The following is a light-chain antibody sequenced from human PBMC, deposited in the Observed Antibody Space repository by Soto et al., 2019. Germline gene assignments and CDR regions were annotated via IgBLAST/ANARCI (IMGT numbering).Light chain of an antibody. V-gene: IGKV1-8*01. CDR3: QQYYSYPRT. Sequence: IQMTPSPSTLSASVVDRFTITCLASQGISSYLAWYQQKPGKAPKLLIYAASTLQSGVPSRFSGSGSGTDFTLTISCLQSEDFATYYCQQYYSYPRTCGQGNKGDIK. J-gene: IGKJ1*01. CDR1: QGISSY. CDR2: AAS.